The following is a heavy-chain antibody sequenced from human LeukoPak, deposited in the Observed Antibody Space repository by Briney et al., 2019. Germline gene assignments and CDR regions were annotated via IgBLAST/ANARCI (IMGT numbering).Heavy chain of an antibody. CDR3: ARGGRYCSSTSCYFRYWFDP. CDR1: GYTFTGYY. Sequence: ASVKVSCKASGYTFTGYYMHWVRQAPGQGLEWMGWINPNSGGTNYAQKFQGRVTMTRDTSISTAYMELSRLRSDDTAVYDCARGGRYCSSTSCYFRYWFDPWGQGTLVTVSS. CDR2: INPNSGGT. J-gene: IGHJ5*02. V-gene: IGHV1-2*02. D-gene: IGHD2-2*01.